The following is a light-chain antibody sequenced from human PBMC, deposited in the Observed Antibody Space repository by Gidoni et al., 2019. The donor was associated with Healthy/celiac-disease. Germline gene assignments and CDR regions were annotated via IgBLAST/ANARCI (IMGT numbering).Light chain of an antibody. CDR2: DVS. CDR3: SSYTRSSIYV. V-gene: IGLV2-14*03. Sequence: QSALTQPASVSGSPGQSITISCTGTSSDVGGYNYVSWYQQHPGKAPKLMIYDVSNRPSGVSNRCSGYKSGNTAYLTISGLQAEDEADYYCSSYTRSSIYVFGTGTKVTVL. J-gene: IGLJ1*01. CDR1: SSDVGGYNY.